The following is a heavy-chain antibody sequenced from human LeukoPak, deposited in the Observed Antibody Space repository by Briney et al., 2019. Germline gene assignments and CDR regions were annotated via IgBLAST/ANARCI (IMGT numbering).Heavy chain of an antibody. V-gene: IGHV4-31*03. CDR1: GGSISSGGYY. CDR3: ARAGSGSFVVIHRGMDV. CDR2: IYYSGST. J-gene: IGHJ6*02. D-gene: IGHD3-10*01. Sequence: PSETLSLTCTVSGGSISSGGYYWSWIRQHPGKGLEWIGYIYYSGSTNYNPSLKSRVTISVDTSKNQFSLKLGSVTAADTAVYYCARAGSGSFVVIHRGMDVWGQGTTVTVSS.